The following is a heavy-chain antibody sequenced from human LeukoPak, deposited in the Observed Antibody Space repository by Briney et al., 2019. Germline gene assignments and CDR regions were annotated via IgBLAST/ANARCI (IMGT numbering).Heavy chain of an antibody. V-gene: IGHV4-59*01. CDR2: IYYSGST. J-gene: IGHJ4*02. CDR1: GGSISSYY. D-gene: IGHD1-1*01. CDR3: ARVLGNDLHTDY. Sequence: PSETLSLTCTVSGGSISSYYWSWIRQPPGKGLEWIGYIYYSGSTNYNPSLKSRVTISVDTSKNQFSLKLSSVTAADTAVYYCARVLGNDLHTDYWGQGTLVTVSS.